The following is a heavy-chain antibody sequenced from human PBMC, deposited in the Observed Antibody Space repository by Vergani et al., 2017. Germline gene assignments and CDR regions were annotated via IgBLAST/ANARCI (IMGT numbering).Heavy chain of an antibody. J-gene: IGHJ4*02. V-gene: IGHV3-23*01. CDR1: GFTFSSYA. D-gene: IGHD3-22*01. CDR3: AKDPIYYYDSRRRDPIDY. Sequence: EVQLLESGGGLVQPGGSLRLSCAASGFTFSSYAMSWVRQAPGKGLEWVSAISGSGGSTYYADSVKGRFTISRDNSKNTLYLQMNSLRAEDTAVYYCAKDPIYYYDSRRRDPIDYWGQGTLVTVSS. CDR2: ISGSGGST.